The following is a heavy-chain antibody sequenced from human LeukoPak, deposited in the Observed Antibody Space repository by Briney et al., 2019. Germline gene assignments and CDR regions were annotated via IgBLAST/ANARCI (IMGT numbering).Heavy chain of an antibody. Sequence: GGPLRLSCAASGFTFSDYYMSWIRQAPGKGLEWVSYISSSGSTIYYADSVKGRFTISRDNAKNSLYLQMNSLRAEDTAVYYCAREGPYSSSWSYYYYYYGMDVWGQGTTVTVSS. CDR1: GFTFSDYY. CDR2: ISSSGSTI. J-gene: IGHJ6*02. CDR3: AREGPYSSSWSYYYYYYGMDV. V-gene: IGHV3-11*04. D-gene: IGHD6-13*01.